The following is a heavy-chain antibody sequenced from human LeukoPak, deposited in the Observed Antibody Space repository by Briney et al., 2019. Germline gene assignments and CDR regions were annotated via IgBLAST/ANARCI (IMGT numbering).Heavy chain of an antibody. CDR1: GFTFSNYA. D-gene: IGHD2-21*02. Sequence: GESLRLSCEASGFTFSNYAMSWVRRAPGKGLEWVSSISGSSDNTNYADSVKGRFTISRDNSKNTLYLQMNSLRAEDTAVYYCAREDLAYCGGDCYSYYYYYGMDVWGQGTTVTVSS. V-gene: IGHV3-23*01. J-gene: IGHJ6*02. CDR2: ISGSSDNT. CDR3: AREDLAYCGGDCYSYYYYYGMDV.